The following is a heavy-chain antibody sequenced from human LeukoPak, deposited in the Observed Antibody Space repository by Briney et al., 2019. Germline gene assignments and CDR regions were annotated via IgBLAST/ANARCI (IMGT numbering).Heavy chain of an antibody. CDR2: INPSSGGT. V-gene: IGHV1-2*02. J-gene: IGHJ4*02. CDR1: GYTFTVYF. Sequence: ASVKVSCKASGYTFTVYFMHWVRQAPGQGLEWVGWINPSSGGTDYAQKFQGRVTMTRDTSISTAYMELSSLTSDDTAVYYCARDRPVSMLGTDFDYWGQGTLVTVSS. CDR3: ARDRPVSMLGTDFDY. D-gene: IGHD2-8*01.